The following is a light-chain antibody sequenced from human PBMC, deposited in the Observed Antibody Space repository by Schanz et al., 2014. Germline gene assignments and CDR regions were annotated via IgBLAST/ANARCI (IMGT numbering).Light chain of an antibody. V-gene: IGLV2-8*01. CDR3: CSYAGKYTWV. CDR1: SSDDGGYNF. J-gene: IGLJ3*02. Sequence: QSALTQPPSASGSPGQSVTISCTGTSSDDGGYNFVSWYQQIPGKAPKLMIYKVTQRPSGVPDRFSGSKSGNTASLTVSGLQADDEADYYCCSYAGKYTWVFGGGTKLTVL. CDR2: KVT.